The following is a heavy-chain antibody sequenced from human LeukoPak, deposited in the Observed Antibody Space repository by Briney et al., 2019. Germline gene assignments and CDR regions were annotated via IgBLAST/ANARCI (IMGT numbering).Heavy chain of an antibody. Sequence: GGSLRLSCAASGFTFSSYSMNWVRQAPGKGLEWVSSISSSSSYIYYADSVKGRFTISRDNAKNSLYLQMNSLRAEDTAVYYCARGSVVVVAAADYGMDVWGQGTTVTVSS. CDR1: GFTFSSYS. V-gene: IGHV3-21*01. J-gene: IGHJ6*02. D-gene: IGHD2-15*01. CDR3: ARGSVVVVAAADYGMDV. CDR2: ISSSSSYI.